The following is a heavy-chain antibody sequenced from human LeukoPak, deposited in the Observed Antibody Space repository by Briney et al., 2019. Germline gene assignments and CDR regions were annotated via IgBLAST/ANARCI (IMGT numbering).Heavy chain of an antibody. V-gene: IGHV1-2*02. J-gene: IGHJ4*01. CDR3: ARDYSGTNDY. D-gene: IGHD1-26*01. Sequence: ASVKVSCKASGYSFTAYYMHWVRQAPGQGLEWMGWINPNGGGTKSAQQFQGRVTMTRDTSISTAYMELSSLGSDDTAGYHCARDYSGTNDYWGQGTLVTVSS. CDR1: GYSFTAYY. CDR2: INPNGGGT.